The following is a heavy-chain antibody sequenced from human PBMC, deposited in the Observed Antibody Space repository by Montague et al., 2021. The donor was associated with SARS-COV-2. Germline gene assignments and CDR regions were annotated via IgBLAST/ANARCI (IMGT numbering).Heavy chain of an antibody. CDR1: GSSVRSYN. Sequence: SETLSLTCIVSGSSVRSYNWSWIWKPPGKGQERNGYIYDSGSTNNNPSXXSRVTISVGTYKNQFSLKLTSVTAADTAVYFCARGHLSVSMIVVVFTSASYYFDYWGQGAQVTVSS. CDR3: ARGHLSVSMIVVVFTSASYYFDY. CDR2: IYDSGST. J-gene: IGHJ4*02. D-gene: IGHD3-22*01. V-gene: IGHV4-59*02.